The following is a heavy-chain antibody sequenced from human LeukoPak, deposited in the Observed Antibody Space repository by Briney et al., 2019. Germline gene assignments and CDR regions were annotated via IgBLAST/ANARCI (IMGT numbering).Heavy chain of an antibody. V-gene: IGHV3-23*01. Sequence: GSLRLSCAASGFTFSGYAMSWVRQAPGKGLEWVSGISGSGRSTYYADSVKGRFIISRDNSKNTVYLQMNSLRADDTAVYYCAKDLRGEDHSSWFSDWGQGTLVTVSS. J-gene: IGHJ4*02. CDR3: AKDLRGEDHSSWFSD. CDR1: GFTFSGYA. D-gene: IGHD6-13*01. CDR2: ISGSGRST.